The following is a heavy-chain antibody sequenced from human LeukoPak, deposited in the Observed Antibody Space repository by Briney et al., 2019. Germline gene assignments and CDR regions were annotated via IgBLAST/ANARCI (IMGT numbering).Heavy chain of an antibody. J-gene: IGHJ6*02. Sequence: SETLSLTCAVYGGSFSGYYWSWIRQPPGKGLEWIGYIYYSGSTNYNPSLKSRVTISVDTSKNQFSLKLSSVTAADTAVYYCARHALRLLYGMDVWGQGTTVTVSS. CDR3: ARHALRLLYGMDV. V-gene: IGHV4-59*08. CDR2: IYYSGST. D-gene: IGHD3-16*01. CDR1: GGSFSGYY.